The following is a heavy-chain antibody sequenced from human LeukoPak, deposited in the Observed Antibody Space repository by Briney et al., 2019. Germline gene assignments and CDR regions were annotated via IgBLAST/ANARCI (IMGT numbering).Heavy chain of an antibody. CDR2: IYHSGST. CDR1: GGSISSSNW. CDR3: ARQEGGYCSGGSCYSIDY. Sequence: SETLSLTCAVSGGSISSSNWWSWVRQPPGKGLEWIGEIYHSGSTNYNPSLKSRVTISVDKSKNQFSLKLSSVTAADTAVYYCARQEGGYCSGGSCYSIDYWGQGTLVTVSS. V-gene: IGHV4-4*02. J-gene: IGHJ4*02. D-gene: IGHD2-15*01.